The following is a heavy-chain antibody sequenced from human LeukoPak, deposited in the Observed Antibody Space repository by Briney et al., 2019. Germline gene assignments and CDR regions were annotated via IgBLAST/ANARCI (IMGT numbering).Heavy chain of an antibody. Sequence: GGSLTLSCAASVLTFTNYYMTWVRQATGEGLEGVANIKQDGRERNYMVSVRARFTISRDTDKNSLYLNMKSERAEDTAVYYCARENWAPYDWGQGTLVTVSS. D-gene: IGHD3-3*01. CDR2: IKQDGRER. J-gene: IGHJ4*02. CDR1: VLTFTNYY. V-gene: IGHV3-7*01. CDR3: ARENWAPYD.